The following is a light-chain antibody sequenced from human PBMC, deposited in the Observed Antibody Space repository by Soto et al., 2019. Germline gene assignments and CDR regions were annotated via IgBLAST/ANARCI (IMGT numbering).Light chain of an antibody. J-gene: IGLJ2*01. CDR3: SSYAGSNNLV. Sequence: QSVLTQPPSASGSPGQSVTISCTGTSSDVGGYNFVSWYQQHPGKDPKLMIYEVSQRPSGVPDRFSGSKSGNTASLTVSGLQAEDEADYYCSSYAGSNNLVFGGGTKLTVL. CDR2: EVS. CDR1: SSDVGGYNF. V-gene: IGLV2-8*01.